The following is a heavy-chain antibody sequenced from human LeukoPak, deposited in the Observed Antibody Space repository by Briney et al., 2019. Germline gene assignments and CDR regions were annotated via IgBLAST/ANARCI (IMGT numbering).Heavy chain of an antibody. D-gene: IGHD3-22*01. CDR2: ISTSSNTI. V-gene: IGHV3-48*03. CDR3: ARGGYYDASIDF. Sequence: GGSLRLSCAAYGFTFSSYEMNWVRQAPGKGLEWVSYISTSSNTIYYADSVKGRFTISRDNAKNSLDLHMNSLRAEDTAIYYCARGGYYDASIDFWGQGTLVTVSS. J-gene: IGHJ4*02. CDR1: GFTFSSYE.